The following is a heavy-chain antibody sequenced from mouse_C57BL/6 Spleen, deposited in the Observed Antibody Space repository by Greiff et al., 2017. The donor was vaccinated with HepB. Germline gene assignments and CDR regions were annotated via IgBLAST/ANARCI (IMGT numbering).Heavy chain of an antibody. J-gene: IGHJ2*01. Sequence: EVQLKESVAELVRPGASVKLSCTASGFNIKNTYMHWVKQRPEQGLEWIGRIDPANGNTKYAPKFQGKATITADTSSNTAYLQLSSLTSEDTAIYYCARGITTVVVPFDYWGQGTTLTVSS. V-gene: IGHV14-3*01. CDR3: ARGITTVVVPFDY. CDR1: GFNIKNTY. D-gene: IGHD1-1*01. CDR2: IDPANGNT.